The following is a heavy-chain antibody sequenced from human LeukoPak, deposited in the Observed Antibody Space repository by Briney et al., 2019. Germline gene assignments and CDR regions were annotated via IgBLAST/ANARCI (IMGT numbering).Heavy chain of an antibody. D-gene: IGHD1-1*01. Sequence: GASVKVSCKSSRGTFSSYAISWVRQAPGQGLAWMGRIIPILGIANYAQKFQGRVTITADKSTSTAYMELSSLRSEDTAVYYCARRGRASTDAFDIWGQGTMVTVSS. CDR3: ARRGRASTDAFDI. V-gene: IGHV1-69*04. CDR2: IIPILGIA. CDR1: RGTFSSYA. J-gene: IGHJ3*02.